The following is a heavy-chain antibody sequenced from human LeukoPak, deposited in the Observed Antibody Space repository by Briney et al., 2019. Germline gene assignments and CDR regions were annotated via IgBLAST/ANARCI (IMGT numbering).Heavy chain of an antibody. Sequence: SETLSLTCAVYGVSFSGYFWSWIRQPPGKGLEWIGEISHSGTANYNPSLKSRFTISVDTSKNQFSLKLTSVTAADTAVYYCARKTVTTGVDYWGQGTLVTVSS. V-gene: IGHV4-34*01. D-gene: IGHD4-17*01. CDR1: GVSFSGYF. CDR2: ISHSGTA. CDR3: ARKTVTTGVDY. J-gene: IGHJ4*02.